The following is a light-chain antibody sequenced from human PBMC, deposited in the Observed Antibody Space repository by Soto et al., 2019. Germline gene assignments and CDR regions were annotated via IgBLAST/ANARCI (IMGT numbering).Light chain of an antibody. J-gene: IGLJ1*01. CDR3: QSYDSSLSVSYF. Sequence: QSVLTQPPSVSGAPGQRVTISCTGSSSNIGAGYDVHWYQQLPGTAPKLLISGNSNRPSGVPDRFSGSKSGTSASLAITGLQAEDEAHYYCQSYDSSLSVSYFFGTGTKVTVL. V-gene: IGLV1-40*01. CDR1: SSNIGAGYD. CDR2: GNS.